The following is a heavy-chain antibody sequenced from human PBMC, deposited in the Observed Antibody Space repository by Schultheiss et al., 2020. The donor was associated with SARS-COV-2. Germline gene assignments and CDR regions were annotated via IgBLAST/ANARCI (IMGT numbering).Heavy chain of an antibody. D-gene: IGHD3-10*01. CDR3: AGQATITMVRGVQFDP. CDR2: IYYSGST. J-gene: IGHJ5*02. CDR1: GGSFSGYY. Sequence: SETLSLTCAVYGGSFSGYYWSWIRQPAGKGLEWIGYIYYSGSTNYNPSLKSRVTISLDTSKNQFSLKLSSVTAADTAVYYCAGQATITMVRGVQFDPWGQGTLVTVSS. V-gene: IGHV4-59*08.